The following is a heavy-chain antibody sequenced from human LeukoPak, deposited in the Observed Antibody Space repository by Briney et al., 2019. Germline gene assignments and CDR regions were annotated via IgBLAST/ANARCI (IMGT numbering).Heavy chain of an antibody. CDR3: ARGGAASYYYYYGMDV. V-gene: IGHV4-61*02. Sequence: SQTLFLTCTVSGGSISSGSYYWTWIRQPAGKGPEWIGRIYTSGSTNYNPSPKSRVTISVDTSKNQFSLKLSSVTAADTAVYYCARGGAASYYYYYGMDVWGQGTTVTVSS. J-gene: IGHJ6*02. D-gene: IGHD6-13*01. CDR2: IYTSGST. CDR1: GGSISSGSYY.